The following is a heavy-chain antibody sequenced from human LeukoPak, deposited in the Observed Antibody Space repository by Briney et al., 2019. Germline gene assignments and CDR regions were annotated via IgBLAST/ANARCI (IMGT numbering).Heavy chain of an antibody. D-gene: IGHD5-24*01. V-gene: IGHV4-31*03. CDR3: ARAPIYNEHADWFDP. CDR2: IYYNGNT. Sequence: SETLSLTCTVSGASISPYYWTWIRQHPGKDLEWIGYIYYNGNTFYNPSLKSRLTISVDTSKNQFSLKLTSVTAADTAVYYCARAPIYNEHADWFDPWGQGTLVTVSS. CDR1: GASISPYY. J-gene: IGHJ5*02.